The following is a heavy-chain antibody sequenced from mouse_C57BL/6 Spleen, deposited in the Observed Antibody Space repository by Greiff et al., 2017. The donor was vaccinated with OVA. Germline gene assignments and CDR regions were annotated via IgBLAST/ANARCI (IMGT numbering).Heavy chain of an antibody. CDR3: ARQLRLRGDY. CDR1: GYTFTSYW. Sequence: VQLQQPGAELVRPGSSVKLSCKASGYTFTSYWLDWVKQRPGQGLEWIGNIYPSDSETHYNQKFKDKATLTVDKSSSTAYMQLSSLTSEGSAVYYCARQLRLRGDYWGQGTTLTVSS. D-gene: IGHD3-2*02. V-gene: IGHV1-61*01. J-gene: IGHJ2*01. CDR2: IYPSDSET.